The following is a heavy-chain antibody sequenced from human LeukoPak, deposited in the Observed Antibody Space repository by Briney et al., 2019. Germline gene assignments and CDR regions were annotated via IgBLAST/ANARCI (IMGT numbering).Heavy chain of an antibody. CDR2: IYYSGST. V-gene: IGHV4-59*01. Sequence: SETLSLTCTVSDGSISSYYWSWIRQPPGKGLEWIGYIYYSGSTNYNPSLKSRVTISVDTSKNQFSLKLSSVTAADTAVYYCASCIAARTDAFDIWGQGTMVTVSS. J-gene: IGHJ3*02. CDR3: ASCIAARTDAFDI. D-gene: IGHD6-13*01. CDR1: DGSISSYY.